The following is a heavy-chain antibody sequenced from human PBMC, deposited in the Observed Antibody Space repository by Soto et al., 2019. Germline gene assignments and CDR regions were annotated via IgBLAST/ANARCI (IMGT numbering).Heavy chain of an antibody. J-gene: IGHJ4*02. CDR3: ARASNGWYYAY. V-gene: IGHV3-30*09. CDR1: GFTFSSYA. Sequence: QVQLVESGGGVVQPGRSLRLSCAASGFTFSSYAMHWVRQAPGKGLEWVAVISYDGSNKYYADSVKGRFAISRDNSKNTLYLQMNSLRADDTAVYYCARASNGWYYAYWGQGTLVSVSS. D-gene: IGHD6-19*01. CDR2: ISYDGSNK.